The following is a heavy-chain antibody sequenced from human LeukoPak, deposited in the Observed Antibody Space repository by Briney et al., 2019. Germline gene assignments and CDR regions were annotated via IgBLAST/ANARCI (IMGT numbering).Heavy chain of an antibody. D-gene: IGHD4-23*01. J-gene: IGHJ6*03. CDR1: GYTFTSYD. V-gene: IGHV1-8*01. CDR2: MNPNSGNT. CDR3: ARGGLGGGNSYYYYYYMDV. Sequence: ASVKVSCKASGYTFTSYDINWVRQATGQGLEWMGWMNPNSGNTGYAQKFQGRVTMTRNTSISTAYMGLSSLRSEDTAVYYCARGGLGGGNSYYYYYYMDVWGKGTTVTVSS.